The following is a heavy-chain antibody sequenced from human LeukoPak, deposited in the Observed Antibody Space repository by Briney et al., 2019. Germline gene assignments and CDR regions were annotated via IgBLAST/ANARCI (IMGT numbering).Heavy chain of an antibody. Sequence: GASVKVSCKASGYTFTAYNMDWVRQAPGQGLEWMGWINPNSGGTNYAQKFQGRVTMTRDTSISTAYMELSRLRSDDTAVYYCARQGYSGHDYDYWGQGTLVTVSS. J-gene: IGHJ4*02. V-gene: IGHV1-2*02. D-gene: IGHD5-12*01. CDR3: ARQGYSGHDYDY. CDR1: GYTFTAYN. CDR2: INPNSGGT.